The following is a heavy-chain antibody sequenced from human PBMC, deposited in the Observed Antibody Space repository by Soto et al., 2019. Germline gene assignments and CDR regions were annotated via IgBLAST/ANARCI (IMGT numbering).Heavy chain of an antibody. CDR2: IFHDGSNK. V-gene: IGHV3-30*03. J-gene: IGHJ6*02. Sequence: QVQLVESGGGVVQPGRSLRLSCAASGFTFSNYGMHWVRRAPGKGLGWMAVIFHDGSNKYYADAVKGRFTISRDNSENTLYLQMNSLRTEDTAVYYCATLIPGYTRNSRSATGGMDVWGQGTTVTVSS. D-gene: IGHD6-13*01. CDR3: ATLIPGYTRNSRSATGGMDV. CDR1: GFTFSNYG.